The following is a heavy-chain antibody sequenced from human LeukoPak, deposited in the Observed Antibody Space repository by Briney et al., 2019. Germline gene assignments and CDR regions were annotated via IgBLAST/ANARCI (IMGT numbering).Heavy chain of an antibody. V-gene: IGHV4-30-4*01. CDR3: ARAPNSWYWFDH. D-gene: IGHD1-14*01. J-gene: IGHJ5*02. Sequence: SQTLSLTCTVSGGSIGSDDYYWSWIRQPPGKGLEWIGYIYNSGTTYYNPSLKSRVTISIDTSKNQFSLKLSSVTAADTALYYCARAPNSWYWFDHWGQGTLVTVSS. CDR1: GGSIGSDDYY. CDR2: IYNSGTT.